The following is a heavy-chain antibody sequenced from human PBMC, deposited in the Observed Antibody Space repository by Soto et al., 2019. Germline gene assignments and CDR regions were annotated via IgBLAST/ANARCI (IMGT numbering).Heavy chain of an antibody. Sequence: GGSLRLSCAASGFTFTSYAMSWVRQAPGKGLEWVAIISGSAGRTYYADSVKGRFTIPRDNSKNTLYLQMNSLRADDTAVYYCAKVTSARVFYFGLDVWGQGTTVTVSS. J-gene: IGHJ6*02. CDR2: ISGSAGRT. CDR1: GFTFTSYA. V-gene: IGHV3-23*01. D-gene: IGHD2-2*01. CDR3: AKVTSARVFYFGLDV.